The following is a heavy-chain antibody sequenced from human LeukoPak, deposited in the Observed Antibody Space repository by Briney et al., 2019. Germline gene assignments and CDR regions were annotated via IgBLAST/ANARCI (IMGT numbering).Heavy chain of an antibody. V-gene: IGHV1-2*02. CDR1: GYTFTGYY. J-gene: IGHJ4*02. CDR2: INPNSGGT. Sequence: WASVKVSCTASGYTFTGYYMHWVRQAPGQGLEWMGWINPNSGGTNYAQKFQVRVTMTRDTSISTAYMELSRLRSDDTAVYYCARDRTRTGYSSGWYHDYWGQGTLVTVSS. D-gene: IGHD6-19*01. CDR3: ARDRTRTGYSSGWYHDY.